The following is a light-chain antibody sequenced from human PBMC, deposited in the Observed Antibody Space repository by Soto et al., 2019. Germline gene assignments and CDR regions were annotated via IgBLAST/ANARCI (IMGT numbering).Light chain of an antibody. V-gene: IGKV1-39*01. Sequence: DIQMTHSPSSLSASVGDRVTITFRASQTITIYLNWYQHKPGKAPKLLIYAASSLQSGVPSRFSGSGSGTDFTLSISSLQPEDFATYYCQESYSSSWTFGQGTKVDI. CDR2: AAS. J-gene: IGKJ1*01. CDR1: QTITIY. CDR3: QESYSSSWT.